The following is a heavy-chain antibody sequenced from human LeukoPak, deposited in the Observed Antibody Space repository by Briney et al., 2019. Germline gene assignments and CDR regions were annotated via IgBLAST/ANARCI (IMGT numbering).Heavy chain of an antibody. J-gene: IGHJ4*02. CDR1: GFTFDDYA. D-gene: IGHD2-2*02. CDR2: ISWNSGSI. V-gene: IGHV3-9*01. CDR3: AKSEGCCSSTSCYNVLQY. Sequence: GRSLRLSCAASGFTFDDYAMHWVRQAPGKGLEWVSGISWNSGSIGYADSVKGRFTISRDNAKNSLYLQMNSLRAEDTALYYCAKSEGCCSSTSCYNVLQYWGQGTLVTVSS.